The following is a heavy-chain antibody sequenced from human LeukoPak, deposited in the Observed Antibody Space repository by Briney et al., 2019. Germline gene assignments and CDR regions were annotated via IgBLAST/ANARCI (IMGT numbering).Heavy chain of an antibody. CDR2: IIPIFGTA. D-gene: IGHD6-19*01. Sequence: GASVKLSCKASGGTFSNYAISWVRQPPGQGLEWMGAIIPIFGTANYAQKFQGRVTITADESTSTAYLELSSLRSEDTAVYYCARILSSSWYEYFHHWGQGTLVTDSS. CDR1: GGTFSNYA. CDR3: ARILSSSWYEYFHH. V-gene: IGHV1-69*13. J-gene: IGHJ1*01.